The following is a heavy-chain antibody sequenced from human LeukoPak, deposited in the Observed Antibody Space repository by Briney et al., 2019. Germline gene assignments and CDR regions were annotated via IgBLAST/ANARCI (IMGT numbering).Heavy chain of an antibody. CDR1: GFTFSGSA. CDR3: TSPYCSDGVCYPGY. V-gene: IGHV3-73*01. J-gene: IGHJ4*02. CDR2: IRSKPNSYAT. D-gene: IGHD2-8*01. Sequence: GGFLRLSCAASGFTFSGSAMHWVRQASGKGLEWVGRIRSKPNSYATAYAASVKGRFTISRDDSKNTAYLQMNSLKTEDTAVYYCTSPYCSDGVCYPGYWGQGTRVTVSS.